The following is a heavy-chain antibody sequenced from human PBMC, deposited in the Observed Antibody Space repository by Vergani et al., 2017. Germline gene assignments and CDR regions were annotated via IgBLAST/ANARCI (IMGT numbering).Heavy chain of an antibody. CDR3: ARHGLVMGAFDI. V-gene: IGHV1-2*02. CDR2: INPNSGGT. CDR1: GYTFTGYY. J-gene: IGHJ3*02. Sequence: QVQLVQSGAEVKKPGASVKVSCKASGYTFTGYYMHWVRQAPGQGLEWMGWINPNSGGTTYAQKFQGRVTMTRDTSISTAYMELSRLRSDDTAVYYCARHGLVMGAFDIWGQGTMVTVSS. D-gene: IGHD3/OR15-3a*01.